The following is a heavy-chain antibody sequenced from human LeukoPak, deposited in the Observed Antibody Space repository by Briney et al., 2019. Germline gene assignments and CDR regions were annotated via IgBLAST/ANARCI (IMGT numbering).Heavy chain of an antibody. CDR3: AREPRYSSSWYPDY. V-gene: IGHV1-8*01. J-gene: IGHJ4*02. Sequence: ASVKVSCKASGYTFTSYDINWVRQATGQGLEWMGWMNPNSGNTGYAQKFQGRVTMTRNTSISTAYMELSSLSSEDTAVYYCAREPRYSSSWYPDYWGQGTLVTVSS. D-gene: IGHD6-13*01. CDR2: MNPNSGNT. CDR1: GYTFTSYD.